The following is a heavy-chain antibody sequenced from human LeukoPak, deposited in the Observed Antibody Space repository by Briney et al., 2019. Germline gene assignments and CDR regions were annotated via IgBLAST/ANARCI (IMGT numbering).Heavy chain of an antibody. J-gene: IGHJ3*02. CDR2: ISAYNGNT. Sequence: GSSVKVSCKASGGTFSSYAINWARQAPGQGLEWMGWISAYNGNTNYAQKFQGRVTMTTDTSTSTAYMELRSLRSDDTAVYYCASGPKIGDHDAFDSWGQGTMVTVSS. CDR3: ASGPKIGDHDAFDS. D-gene: IGHD3-16*01. V-gene: IGHV1-18*01. CDR1: GGTFSSYA.